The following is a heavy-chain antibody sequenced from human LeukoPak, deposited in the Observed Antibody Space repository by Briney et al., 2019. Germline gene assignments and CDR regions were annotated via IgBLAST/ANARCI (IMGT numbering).Heavy chain of an antibody. D-gene: IGHD1-26*01. V-gene: IGHV4-59*01. J-gene: IGHJ4*02. CDR2: IYYSGST. CDR3: ARGATRVDY. CDR1: GGSISSYY. Sequence: SETLSLTCTVSGGSISSYYWSWIRQPPGKGLEWIGYIYYSGSTNYNPSLKSRVTISVDTSKNQFSLKLSSVTAADTAVYYCARGATRVDYWGQGTLVTVSS.